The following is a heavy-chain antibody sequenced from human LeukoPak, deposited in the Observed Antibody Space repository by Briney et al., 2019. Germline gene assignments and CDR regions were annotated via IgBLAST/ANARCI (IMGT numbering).Heavy chain of an antibody. J-gene: IGHJ3*02. Sequence: GGSLRLSCAAYGFTFSSYWMHWVRQAPGKGLVWVSRINSDGSSTNYADSVKGRFTISRDNAKNTLYLQMNSLRAEDTAVYYCARGGTNYYDSSGYYSSDAFDIWGQGTMVTVSS. CDR1: GFTFSSYW. CDR3: ARGGTNYYDSSGYYSSDAFDI. V-gene: IGHV3-74*01. CDR2: INSDGSST. D-gene: IGHD3-22*01.